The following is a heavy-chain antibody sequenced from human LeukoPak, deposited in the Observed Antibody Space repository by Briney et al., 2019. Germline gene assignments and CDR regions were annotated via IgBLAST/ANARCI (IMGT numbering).Heavy chain of an antibody. CDR3: ARLQYCSGTSYYWFDS. J-gene: IGHJ5*01. V-gene: IGHV4-30-2*01. D-gene: IGHD2-2*01. CDR1: GGSISSGLYS. Sequence: SQTLSLTCDVSGGSISSGLYSWSWIRQPLGKGLEWIGYIYHTGSTYYNPSLKSRVTISVDTSKNQFSLRLSSVTAADTAVYYCARLQYCSGTSYYWFDSWGQGTLVTVSS. CDR2: IYHTGST.